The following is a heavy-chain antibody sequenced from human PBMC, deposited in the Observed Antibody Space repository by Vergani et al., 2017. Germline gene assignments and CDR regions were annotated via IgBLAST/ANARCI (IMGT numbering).Heavy chain of an antibody. V-gene: IGHV4-30-2*01. Sequence: QLQLQESGSGLVKPSQTLSLNCAASGGSISSGAFSWGWIRQPPGRGLQWIGHIYQSGSPDYNASLKSRVNISLDKSKNHFSLSLSSGTAADTAVYYCVRQNNVVRETDYFDYWGQGILVTVSS. CDR1: GGSISSGAFS. CDR3: VRQNNVVRETDYFDY. CDR2: IYQSGSP. D-gene: IGHD3-10*01. J-gene: IGHJ4*02.